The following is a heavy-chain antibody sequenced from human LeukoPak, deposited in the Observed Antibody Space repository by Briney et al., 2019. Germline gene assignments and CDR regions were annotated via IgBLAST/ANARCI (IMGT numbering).Heavy chain of an antibody. J-gene: IGHJ4*02. CDR2: ISSSSSTI. CDR1: GFTFSSYS. Sequence: GGYLRLSCAASGFTFSSYSMNWVRQAPGKGLEWVSYISSSSSTIYYADSVKGRFTISRDNAKNSLYLQMNSLRAEDTAVYYCARSAKGGGSVPAAMYYWGQGTLVTVSS. D-gene: IGHD2-2*01. V-gene: IGHV3-48*01. CDR3: ARSAKGGGSVPAAMYY.